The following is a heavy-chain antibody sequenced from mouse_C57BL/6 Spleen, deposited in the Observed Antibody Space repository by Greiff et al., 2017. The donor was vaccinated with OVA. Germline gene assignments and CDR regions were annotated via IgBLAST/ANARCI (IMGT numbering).Heavy chain of an antibody. CDR1: GYTFTSYW. J-gene: IGHJ3*01. V-gene: IGHV1-52*01. CDR2: IDPSDSET. D-gene: IGHD1-1*01. Sequence: QVQLQQPGAELVRPGSSVKLSCKASGYTFTSYWMHWVKQRPIQGLEWIGNIDPSDSETHYNQKFKDKATLTVDKSSSTAYMQLSSLTSEDSAVYDCARSSDYGSGWFAYWGQGTLVTVSA. CDR3: ARSSDYGSGWFAY.